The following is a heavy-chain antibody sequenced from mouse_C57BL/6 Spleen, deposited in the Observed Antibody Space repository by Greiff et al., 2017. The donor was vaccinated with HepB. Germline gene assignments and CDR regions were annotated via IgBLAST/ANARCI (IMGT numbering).Heavy chain of an antibody. V-gene: IGHV7-1*01. J-gene: IGHJ1*03. D-gene: IGHD2-4*01. CDR1: GFTFSDFY. CDR2: SRNKANDYTT. CDR3: ARDAHYEWYFDV. Sequence: EVQRVESGGGLVQSGRSLRLSCATSGFTFSDFYMEWVRQAPGKGLEWIAASRNKANDYTTEYSASVKGRFIVSRDTSQSILYLQMNALRAEDTAINYCARDAHYEWYFDVWGTGTTVTVSS.